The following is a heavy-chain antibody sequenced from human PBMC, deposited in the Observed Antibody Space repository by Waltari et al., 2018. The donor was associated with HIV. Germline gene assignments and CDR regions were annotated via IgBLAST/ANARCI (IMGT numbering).Heavy chain of an antibody. J-gene: IGHJ4*02. CDR3: ARECQYYYDSSCYYPFDY. CDR1: GGSISSYY. V-gene: IGHV4-4*07. D-gene: IGHD3-22*01. Sequence: QVQLQESGPGLVKPSETLSLTCTVSGGSISSYYWSWIRTPAGTGLEWIGRIYTSGSTNSNPSLKSRVTMSVDTSKNQFSLKLSSVTAADTAVYYCARECQYYYDSSCYYPFDYWGQGTLVTVSS. CDR2: IYTSGST.